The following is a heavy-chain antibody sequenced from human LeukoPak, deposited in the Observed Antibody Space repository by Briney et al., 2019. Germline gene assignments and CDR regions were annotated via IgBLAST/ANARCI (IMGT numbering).Heavy chain of an antibody. CDR3: ARWGYSYGYGY. CDR1: AYSISSGYY. D-gene: IGHD5-18*01. Sequence: PSETLSLTCTVSAYSISSGYYWGWIRQPPGKGLEWIGSIYHSGSTSYSPSHKSRVTISVGTSKNQFSLKLSSVTAADTAVYYCARWGYSYGYGYWGQGTLVTVSS. V-gene: IGHV4-38-2*02. CDR2: IYHSGST. J-gene: IGHJ4*02.